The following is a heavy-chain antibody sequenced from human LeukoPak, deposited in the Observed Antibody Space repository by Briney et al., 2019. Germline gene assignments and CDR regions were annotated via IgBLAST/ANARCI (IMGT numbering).Heavy chain of an antibody. CDR1: GGYISSSSYY. D-gene: IGHD3-9*01. CDR2: MYYSGST. V-gene: IGHV4-39*01. J-gene: IGHJ3*02. Sequence: PSETLSLTCTVSGGYISSSSYYWGWIRQPPGKGLEWIGSMYYSGSTHYNPSLKSRVTISVDTSKNQFSLKLSSVTAADTAVYFCARLSYLAYDTLTGYYAGRRGGAFDIWGQGTMVTVSS. CDR3: ARLSYLAYDTLTGYYAGRRGGAFDI.